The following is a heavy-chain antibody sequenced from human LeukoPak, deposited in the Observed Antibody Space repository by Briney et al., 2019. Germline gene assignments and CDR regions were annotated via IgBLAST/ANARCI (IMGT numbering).Heavy chain of an antibody. CDR3: ARDHDYNNNFDY. CDR1: GFTFNNYW. CDR2: IKQDGSEK. J-gene: IGHJ4*02. V-gene: IGHV3-7*01. Sequence: GGYPEISCAASGFTFNNYWMSWVRQAPGKGLEWVANIKQDGSEKYYVDSVKGRFTISRDNAKKSLYLQMNSLTEEDTAVYFCARDHDYNNNFDYWGQGTLVTVSS. D-gene: IGHD4-11*01.